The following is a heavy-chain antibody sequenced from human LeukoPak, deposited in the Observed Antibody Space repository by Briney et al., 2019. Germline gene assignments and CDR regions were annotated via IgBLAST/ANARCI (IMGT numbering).Heavy chain of an antibody. D-gene: IGHD5-12*01. CDR3: ARTNGGYEYN. CDR1: GYTFTGYY. CDR2: INPYSGDT. J-gene: IGHJ4*02. V-gene: IGHV1-2*02. Sequence: ASVKVSCKASGYTFTGYYMHWVRQAPGQGLEWMGWINPYSGDTMYAQKFQGRVTMTRDTSISTAYMELNRLRSDDTAVYYCARTNGGYEYNWGPGTLVIVSS.